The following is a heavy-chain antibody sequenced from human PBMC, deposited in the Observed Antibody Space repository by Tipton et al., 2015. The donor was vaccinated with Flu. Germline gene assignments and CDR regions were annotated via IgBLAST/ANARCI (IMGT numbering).Heavy chain of an antibody. CDR3: AGGIWEYQLLVPYYYYMDV. J-gene: IGHJ6*03. V-gene: IGHV6-1*01. CDR2: TYYRSKWYN. D-gene: IGHD2-2*01. Sequence: GLVKPSQTLSLTCAISGDSVSSNSAAWNWIRQSPSRGLEWLGRTYYRSKWYNDYAVSVKSRITINPDTSKNQFSLQLNSVTPEDTAVYYCAGGIWEYQLLVPYYYYMDVWGKGTTVTVSS. CDR1: GDSVSSNSAA.